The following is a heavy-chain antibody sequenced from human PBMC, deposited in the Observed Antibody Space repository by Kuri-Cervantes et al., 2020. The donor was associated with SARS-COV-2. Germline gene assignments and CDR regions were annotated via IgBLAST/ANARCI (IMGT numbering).Heavy chain of an antibody. CDR3: ARSDFWSGYYFDY. CDR1: GFTFGDYA. D-gene: IGHD3-3*01. J-gene: IGHJ4*02. CDR2: ISGSGGST. Sequence: GESLKISCTASGFTFGDYAMSWVRQAPGKGLEWVSAISGSGGSTYYADSVKGRFTISRDNSKNTLYLQMNSLRAEDTAVYYCARSDFWSGYYFDYWGQGTLVTVSS. V-gene: IGHV3-23*01.